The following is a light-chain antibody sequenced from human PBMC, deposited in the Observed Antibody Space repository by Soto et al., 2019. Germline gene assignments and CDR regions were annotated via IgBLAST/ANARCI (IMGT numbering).Light chain of an antibody. CDR2: GAS. Sequence: EIVMTQSPATLSVSPGERAALSCRASQSVRSNLAWYQQKPGQAPRLLIYGASTRATGIPARFSGSGSGTEFTLIISSLQSEDFAVYYCQQYNDWPMYTFGQGTKLEIK. CDR3: QQYNDWPMYT. V-gene: IGKV3-15*01. CDR1: QSVRSN. J-gene: IGKJ2*01.